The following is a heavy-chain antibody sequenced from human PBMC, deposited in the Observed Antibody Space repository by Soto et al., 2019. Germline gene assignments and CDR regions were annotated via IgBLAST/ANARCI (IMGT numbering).Heavy chain of an antibody. D-gene: IGHD4-17*01. CDR3: ANYPTTVTSDY. CDR2: IYYSGST. V-gene: IGHV4-61*01. J-gene: IGHJ4*02. CDR1: GGSVSSGSYY. Sequence: SETLSLTCTVSGGSVSSGSYYWSWIRQPPGKGLEWIGYIYYSGSTNYKNSLKNRVTISVDTSKNQFSLKLSSVTAADTAVYYCANYPTTVTSDYWGQGTLVTVSS.